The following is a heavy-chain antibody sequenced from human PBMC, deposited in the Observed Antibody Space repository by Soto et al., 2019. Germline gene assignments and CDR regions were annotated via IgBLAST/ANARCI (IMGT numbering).Heavy chain of an antibody. CDR1: GYTFTSYG. CDR2: XXXYXGXT. Sequence: ASVKVSCKAPGYTFTSYGISWVRQAPGQGLEXMGWXXXYXGXTXYXXXXQGRVTMTTDTSTSTAYMELRSLRSDDTAVYYCAISLTYSYGWFDPWGQGTLVTVSS. CDR3: AISLTYSYGWFDP. J-gene: IGHJ5*02. V-gene: IGHV1-18*04. D-gene: IGHD2-15*01.